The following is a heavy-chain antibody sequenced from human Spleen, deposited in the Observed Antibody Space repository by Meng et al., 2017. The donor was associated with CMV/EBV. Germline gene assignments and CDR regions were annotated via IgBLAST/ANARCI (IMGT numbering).Heavy chain of an antibody. J-gene: IGHJ4*02. D-gene: IGHD5/OR15-5a*01. V-gene: IGHV1-2*02. CDR1: GYRFTDFH. CDR2: INSNSGAT. CDR3: ARVYAKGPLRSFDY. Sequence: SGYRFTDFHMHWVRQPPGQGLEWMGWINSNSGATNYAQKFQGRVIMTRDTSINTAYLELPSLRPDDTAVYFCARVYAKGPLRSFDYWGQGTLVTVSS.